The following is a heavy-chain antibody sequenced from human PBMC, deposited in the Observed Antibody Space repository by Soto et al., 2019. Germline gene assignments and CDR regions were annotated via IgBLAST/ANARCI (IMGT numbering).Heavy chain of an antibody. Sequence: QVQLVQSGAEVKKPGASVKVSCKASGYTFTSSGISWVRQAPGQGLEWMGWISTDNGNTKYAQHLQGRVSMTTDTSTSTAYMDLRSLRSDDKAVYYSARDQGITTFRVYSMYYYGMDVWCQGTTVTVSS. J-gene: IGHJ6*02. CDR1: GYTFTSSG. CDR3: ARDQGITTFRVYSMYYYGMDV. V-gene: IGHV1-18*01. CDR2: ISTDNGNT. D-gene: IGHD3-10*01.